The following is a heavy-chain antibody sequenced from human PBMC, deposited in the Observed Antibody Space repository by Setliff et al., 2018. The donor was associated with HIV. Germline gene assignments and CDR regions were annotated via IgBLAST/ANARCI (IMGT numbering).Heavy chain of an antibody. V-gene: IGHV3-74*01. J-gene: IGHJ3*02. D-gene: IGHD1-26*01. CDR2: INSDGSGT. CDR1: GFTVSTYY. Sequence: GSLRLSCAASGFTVSTYYMSWVRQAPGKGLVWVSHINSDGSGTKYADSVKGRFTMSRDNAKNTLYLQMNSLRAEDTALYFCTRDRGRPDSFDIWGQGTMVTVSS. CDR3: TRDRGRPDSFDI.